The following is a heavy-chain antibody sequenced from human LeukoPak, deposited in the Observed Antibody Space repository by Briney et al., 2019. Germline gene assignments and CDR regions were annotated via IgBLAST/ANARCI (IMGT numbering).Heavy chain of an antibody. CDR3: ARDYKYAFDN. D-gene: IGHD5-24*01. J-gene: IGHJ4*02. V-gene: IGHV3-48*01. Sequence: GGSLRLSCAASGFRFSDYSMNWVRQAPGKGLEWISYIGIDSGNTDYADSVKGRFTISGDKAKNSLYLQMNSLRVEDTAVYYCARDYKYAFDNWGQGTLVTVSS. CDR2: IGIDSGNT. CDR1: GFRFSDYS.